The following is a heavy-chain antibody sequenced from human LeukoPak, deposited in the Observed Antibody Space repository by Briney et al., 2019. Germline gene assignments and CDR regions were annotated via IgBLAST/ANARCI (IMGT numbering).Heavy chain of an antibody. CDR1: GSTFDDYA. D-gene: IGHD3-10*01. V-gene: IGHV3-9*01. CDR2: ISWNSGSI. J-gene: IGHJ4*02. CDR3: AKDMYGSGSTSFDY. Sequence: PGRSLRLSCAASGSTFDDYAMHWVRQAPGKGLEWVSGISWNSGSIGYADSVKGRFTISRDNAKNSLYLQMNSLRAEDTALYYCAKDMYGSGSTSFDYWGQGTLVTVSS.